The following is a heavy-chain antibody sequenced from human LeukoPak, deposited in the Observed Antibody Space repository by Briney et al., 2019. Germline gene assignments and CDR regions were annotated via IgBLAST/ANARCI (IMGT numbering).Heavy chain of an antibody. CDR3: AKDYHCTNGVCRDDY. CDR1: GFTFSSYG. V-gene: IGHV3-30*18. D-gene: IGHD2-8*01. J-gene: IGHJ4*02. Sequence: GGSLRLSCAASGFTFSSYGMHWVRQAPGKGLEWVAVISYDGSNKYYADSVKGRFTISRDNSKNTLYLQMNSLRAEDTAVDYCAKDYHCTNGVCRDDYWGQGALVTVSS. CDR2: ISYDGSNK.